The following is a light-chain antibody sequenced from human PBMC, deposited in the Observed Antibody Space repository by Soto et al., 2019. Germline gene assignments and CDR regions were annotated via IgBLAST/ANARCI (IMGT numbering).Light chain of an antibody. V-gene: IGKV3-20*01. CDR2: GAS. Sequence: EIVLTQSPRTIYFSPGERATLSCRASQSVSSSYLAWYQQKPGQAPRLLIYGASTRATGIPDKFSGSGSGTDFSLTISRLEPEDFAVYYCQHYDNSFLTFGGGTTVDIK. CDR3: QHYDNSFLT. CDR1: QSVSSSY. J-gene: IGKJ4*01.